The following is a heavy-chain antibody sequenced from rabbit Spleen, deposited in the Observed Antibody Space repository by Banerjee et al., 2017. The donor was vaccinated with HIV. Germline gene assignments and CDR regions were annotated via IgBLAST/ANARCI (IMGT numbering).Heavy chain of an antibody. CDR1: GFDLSQNYV. CDR2: IGSNSGNT. V-gene: IGHV1S45*01. CDR3: GRSDNSGRLDL. Sequence: QEQLVESGGGLVQPGGSLKLSCKASGFDLSQNYVMCWVRQAPGKGLEWIGCIGSNSGNTYYASWAKGRFTISKTSSTTVTLQMTSLTAADTATYFCGRSDNSGRLDLWGPGTLVTVS. J-gene: IGHJ3*01.